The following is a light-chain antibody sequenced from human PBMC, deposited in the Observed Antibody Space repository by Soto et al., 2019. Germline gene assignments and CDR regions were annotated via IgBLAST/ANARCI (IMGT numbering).Light chain of an antibody. J-gene: IGKJ4*01. CDR1: QSVSSN. Sequence: EIVMTQSPATLSVSPGVRATLSCRASQSVSSNLAWYQQKPGQAPRLLIHGASTRATGIQARFSGSGSGTEFTLTISSPQSEDFAVYYCQQYNNWPLTFGGGTKVEIK. CDR2: GAS. CDR3: QQYNNWPLT. V-gene: IGKV3-15*01.